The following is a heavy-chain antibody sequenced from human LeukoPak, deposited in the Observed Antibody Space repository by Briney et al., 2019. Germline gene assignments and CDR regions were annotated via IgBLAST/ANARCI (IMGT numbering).Heavy chain of an antibody. V-gene: IGHV3-74*01. CDR1: GFTFSSYW. CDR2: INSDGSTA. J-gene: IGHJ4*02. Sequence: GGSLRLTCAASGFTFSSYWMHWVRQAPGKGLVWVSRINSDGSTASYADSVKGRVTISRDNAKNTLSLQMSSLRAEDTAVYYCVRGYSGSFLDYWGQGTLVTVSS. CDR3: VRGYSGSFLDY. D-gene: IGHD1-26*01.